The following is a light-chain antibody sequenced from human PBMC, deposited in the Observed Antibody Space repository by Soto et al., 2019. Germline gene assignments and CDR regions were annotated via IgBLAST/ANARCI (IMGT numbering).Light chain of an antibody. CDR2: DVT. CDR3: CSYAGSYTRV. V-gene: IGLV2-11*01. J-gene: IGLJ2*01. Sequence: QSVLTQPRSVSGSPGQSVTISCTGTSSDVGGYNYVSWYQQHPGKAPKLMIYDVTKRPSGVPDRFSGSKSGNTASLTISGLQAEDEADYYCCSYAGSYTRVFDGGTKVTVL. CDR1: SSDVGGYNY.